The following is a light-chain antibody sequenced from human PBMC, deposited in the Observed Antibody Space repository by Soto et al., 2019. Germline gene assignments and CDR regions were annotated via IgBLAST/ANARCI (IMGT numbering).Light chain of an antibody. V-gene: IGKV1-27*01. J-gene: IGKJ1*01. CDR2: GAS. Sequence: DLQMTQSPSSLSASVGDRVTITCRASQGISYHVAWYQQKPGKVPKLLIYGASTLQSGVPSRFSGSGSGTDFTLTISSLQPEDFATYYCQKYNGAPRTFGQGTKVDSK. CDR1: QGISYH. CDR3: QKYNGAPRT.